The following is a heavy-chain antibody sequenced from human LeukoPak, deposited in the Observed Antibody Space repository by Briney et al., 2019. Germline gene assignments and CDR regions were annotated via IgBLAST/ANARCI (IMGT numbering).Heavy chain of an antibody. CDR2: IYYSGST. Sequence: PSETLSLTCTVSGGSISSSSYYWGWIRQPPGKGLEWIGSIYYSGSTYYNPSLKSRVTISVDTSKNQFSLKLSSVTAADTAVYYCARNYNWNYYLDYWGQGTLVTVSS. CDR3: ARNYNWNYYLDY. J-gene: IGHJ4*02. V-gene: IGHV4-39*07. CDR1: GGSISSSSYY. D-gene: IGHD1-7*01.